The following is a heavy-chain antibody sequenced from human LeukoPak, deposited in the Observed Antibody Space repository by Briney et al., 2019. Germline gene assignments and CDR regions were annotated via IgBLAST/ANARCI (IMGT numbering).Heavy chain of an antibody. CDR2: IYTSGST. V-gene: IGHV4-4*07. CDR1: GGSISSYY. J-gene: IGHJ6*02. D-gene: IGHD3-3*01. CDR3: ARDDDFWSGEKKYYYYGMDV. Sequence: SETLSLTCTVSGGSISSYYWSWIRQPAGKGLEWIGRIYTSGSTNYNPSLKSRVTMSVDTSKNQFSLKLSSVTAADTAVYYCARDDDFWSGEKKYYYYGMDVRGQGTTVTVSS.